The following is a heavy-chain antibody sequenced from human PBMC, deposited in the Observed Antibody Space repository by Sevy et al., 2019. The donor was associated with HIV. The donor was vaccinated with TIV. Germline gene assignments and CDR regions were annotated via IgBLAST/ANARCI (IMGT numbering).Heavy chain of an antibody. CDR3: TRHSQSVAEGYYYYGMDV. D-gene: IGHD6-19*01. J-gene: IGHJ6*02. CDR2: IRSKANSYAT. CDR1: GFTFSGSA. V-gene: IGHV3-73*01. Sequence: GGSLGLSCAASGFTFSGSAMHWVRQASGKGLEWVGRIRSKANSYATAYAASVKGRFTISRDDSKNTAYLQMNSLKTEDTAVYYCTRHSQSVAEGYYYYGMDVWGQGTTVTVSS.